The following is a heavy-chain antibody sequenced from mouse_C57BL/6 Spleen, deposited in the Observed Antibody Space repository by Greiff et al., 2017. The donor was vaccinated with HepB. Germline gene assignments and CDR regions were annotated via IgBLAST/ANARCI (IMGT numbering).Heavy chain of an antibody. D-gene: IGHD1-1*01. CDR3: ARTLTTEAY. V-gene: IGHV1-42*01. CDR1: GYSFTGYY. J-gene: IGHJ3*01. Sequence: EVKLQESGPELVKPGASVKISCKASGYSFTGYYMNWVKQSPEKSLEWIGEINPSTGGTTYNQKFKAKATLTVDKSSSTAYMQLKSLTSEDSAVYYCARTLTTEAYWGQGTLVTVSA. CDR2: INPSTGGT.